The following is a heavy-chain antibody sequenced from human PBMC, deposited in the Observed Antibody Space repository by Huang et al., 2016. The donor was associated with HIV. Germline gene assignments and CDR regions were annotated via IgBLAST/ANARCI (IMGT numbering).Heavy chain of an antibody. V-gene: IGHV4-39*01. D-gene: IGHD6-19*01. CDR2: IYYSGGP. CDR1: GGSISTSGYY. Sequence: QLQLQESGPGLVKPSETLSLTCTVSGGSISTSGYYGGWIRQPPGKGLEWIGSIYYSGGPTDNPALKSRVTISVDTSKSQFSRKRSSVTAADTAVYYCARQDTSGWYADPYYFDYWGQGTLVTVSS. J-gene: IGHJ4*02. CDR3: ARQDTSGWYADPYYFDY.